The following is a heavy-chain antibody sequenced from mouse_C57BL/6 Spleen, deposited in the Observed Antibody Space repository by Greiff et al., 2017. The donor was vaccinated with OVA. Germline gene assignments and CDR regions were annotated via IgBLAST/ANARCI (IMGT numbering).Heavy chain of an antibody. J-gene: IGHJ4*01. Sequence: VQLQESGAELVKPGASVKMSCKASGYTFTTYPIEWMKQNHGKSLEWIGNFHPYNDDTKYNEKFKGKATLTVEKSSSTVYLELSRLTSDDSAVYYCARLYDYDGYYAMDYWGQGTSVTVSS. V-gene: IGHV1-47*01. CDR1: GYTFTTYP. CDR3: ARLYDYDGYYAMDY. CDR2: FHPYNDDT. D-gene: IGHD2-4*01.